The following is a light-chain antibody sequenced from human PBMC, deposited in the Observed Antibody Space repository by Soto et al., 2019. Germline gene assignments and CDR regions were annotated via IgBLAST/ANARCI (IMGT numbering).Light chain of an antibody. CDR3: SSYAGSNIYV. J-gene: IGLJ1*01. Sequence: QSALTQPPSASGSPGQSVTISCTGTSNDVGGYNYVSWYQQHPGKAPRLMIYEVSKRPSGVPDRFSGSKSGNTASLTVSGLQAEDEADYYCSSYAGSNIYVFGTGTKVTVL. CDR2: EVS. V-gene: IGLV2-8*01. CDR1: SNDVGGYNY.